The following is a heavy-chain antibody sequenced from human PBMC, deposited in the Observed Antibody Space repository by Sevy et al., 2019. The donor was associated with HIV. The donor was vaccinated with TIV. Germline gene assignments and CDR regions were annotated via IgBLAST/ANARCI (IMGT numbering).Heavy chain of an antibody. Sequence: GGSLRLSCAASGFTFSSYSMNWVRQAPGKGLEWVSGISGLSNYIYYAESLKGRFIISRDNAKNTLYRQMNSLRADDTAVYYCATGPPDGSYDYFDSWGQGTLVTVSS. J-gene: IGHJ4*02. CDR3: ATGPPDGSYDYFDS. D-gene: IGHD1-26*01. CDR1: GFTFSSYS. CDR2: ISGLSNYI. V-gene: IGHV3-21*06.